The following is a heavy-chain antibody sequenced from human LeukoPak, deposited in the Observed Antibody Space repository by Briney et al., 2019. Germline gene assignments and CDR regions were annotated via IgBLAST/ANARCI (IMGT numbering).Heavy chain of an antibody. CDR3: ATLTGTEIDY. CDR1: GFTFDDYA. J-gene: IGHJ4*02. V-gene: IGHV3-9*01. D-gene: IGHD1-1*01. CDR2: ISWNSGSI. Sequence: GGSLRLSCAASGFTFDDYAMHWVRQAPGKGLEWVSGISWNSGSIGYADSVKGRFTISRDNAKNSLYLQMNSLRAEDTAVYYCATLTGTEIDYWGQGTLVTVSS.